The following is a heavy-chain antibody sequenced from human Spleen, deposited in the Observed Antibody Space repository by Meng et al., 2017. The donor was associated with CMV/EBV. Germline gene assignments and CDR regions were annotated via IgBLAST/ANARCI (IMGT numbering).Heavy chain of an antibody. D-gene: IGHD4-11*01. J-gene: IGHJ5*02. Sequence: ASVKVSCKASGYTFTGYYIHWVRQAPGQGLEWMGWISPNNDGTRYAQKFQGRVTMTRDLSISTVYMELSSLRSDDTAVNYCARDMYSNYASPYNWFDPWGQGTLVTVSS. CDR3: ARDMYSNYASPYNWFDP. V-gene: IGHV1-2*02. CDR1: GYTFTGYY. CDR2: ISPNNDGT.